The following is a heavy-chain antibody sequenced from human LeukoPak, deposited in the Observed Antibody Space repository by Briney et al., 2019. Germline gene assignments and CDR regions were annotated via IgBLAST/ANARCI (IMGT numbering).Heavy chain of an antibody. J-gene: IGHJ6*02. Sequence: SPTLSLTFAISGDSVSSNSAAWNWIRQSPSRGLEWLGRTYYRPKWYHDYAGSVKSRIIVNPDTSKNHFSLQLNSVTPEDTAVYYCARDHRYGVDVWGQGTTVTVSS. CDR2: TYYRPKWYH. CDR3: ARDHRYGVDV. V-gene: IGHV6-1*01. CDR1: GDSVSSNSAA.